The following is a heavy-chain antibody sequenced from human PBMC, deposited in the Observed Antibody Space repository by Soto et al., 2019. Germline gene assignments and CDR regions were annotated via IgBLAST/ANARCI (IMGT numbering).Heavy chain of an antibody. CDR3: ARDFTKSSSWPYYFDY. J-gene: IGHJ4*02. CDR2: ISAYSGST. D-gene: IGHD6-13*01. CDR1: GYTFTTYG. Sequence: QVQLVQSGAEVKKPGASVKVSCKASGYTFTTYGISWVRQAPGRGLEWMGWISAYSGSTKFAQKLQGRVTMTTDTSTTTAYMELRSLTSDDTAVYYCARDFTKSSSWPYYFDYWGQGTLVTVSS. V-gene: IGHV1-18*01.